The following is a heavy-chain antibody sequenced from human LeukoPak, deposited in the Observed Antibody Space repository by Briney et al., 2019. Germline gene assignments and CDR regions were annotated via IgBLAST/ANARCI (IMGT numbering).Heavy chain of an antibody. V-gene: IGHV4-39*01. J-gene: IGHJ4*02. Sequence: SETLSLTCTVSGGSISSSSYYWGWIRQPPGKGLEWIGSIYCSGSTYYNPSLKSRVTISVDTSKNQFSLKLSSVTAADTAVYYCARRGSSGWFDYWGQGTLVTVSS. CDR2: IYCSGST. CDR1: GGSISSSSYY. CDR3: ARRGSSGWFDY. D-gene: IGHD6-19*01.